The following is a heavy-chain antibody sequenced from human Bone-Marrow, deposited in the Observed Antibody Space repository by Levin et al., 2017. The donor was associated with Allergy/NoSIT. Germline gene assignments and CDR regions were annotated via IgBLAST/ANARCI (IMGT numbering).Heavy chain of an antibody. CDR1: GFTFSSYG. CDR3: AKSYDFGDYVPAY. CDR2: MSFNGYKE. D-gene: IGHD4-17*01. J-gene: IGHJ4*02. V-gene: IGHV3-30*18. Sequence: PGGSLRLSCVASGFTFSSYGMHWVRQAPGKGLEWVAVMSFNGYKEEYGDSVKGRFTISRDNSKNTLYLQMNGLRTEDTAVYYCAKSYDFGDYVPAYWGQGTLVTVSS.